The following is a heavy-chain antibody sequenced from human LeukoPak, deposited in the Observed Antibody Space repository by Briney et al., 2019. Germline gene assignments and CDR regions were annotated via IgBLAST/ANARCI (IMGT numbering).Heavy chain of an antibody. CDR2: ISWDSGSI. D-gene: IGHD3-10*01. Sequence: PGGSLRLSCAASGFTFDDYAMHWVRQAPGKGLEWVSGISWDSGSIGYADSVKGRFTISRDNAKNSLYLQMNSLRAEDTALYYCAKGHFITMVRGVIGFPDYWGQGPLVTVSS. V-gene: IGHV3-9*01. J-gene: IGHJ4*02. CDR1: GFTFDDYA. CDR3: AKGHFITMVRGVIGFPDY.